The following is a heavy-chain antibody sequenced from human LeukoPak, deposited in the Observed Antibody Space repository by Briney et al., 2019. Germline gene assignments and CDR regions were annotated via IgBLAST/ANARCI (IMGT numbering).Heavy chain of an antibody. Sequence: GGSLRLSCAATGLSVSSNFMSWVRQAPGKGLEWVSYISDSGGTIYYADSVKGRLTISRDNAKNSLYLQMDSLRVEDTAVYYCARDSSPSYGSSGYRPADFDYWGQGTLVSVSS. V-gene: IGHV3-48*04. CDR1: GLSVSSNF. CDR2: ISDSGGTI. D-gene: IGHD3-22*01. J-gene: IGHJ4*02. CDR3: ARDSSPSYGSSGYRPADFDY.